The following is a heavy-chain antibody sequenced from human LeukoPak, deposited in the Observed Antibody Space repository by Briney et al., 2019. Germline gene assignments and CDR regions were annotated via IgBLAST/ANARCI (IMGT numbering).Heavy chain of an antibody. J-gene: IGHJ4*02. CDR2: ISGSGGST. CDR3: AKRGPAGAGRSPDYFDY. Sequence: GGSLRLSCAASGFTFSSYVMSWVRQAPGKGLEWVSAISGSGGSTYYADPVKGRFTISRDNSKNTLYLQMNSLRAEDAAVYYCAKRGPAGAGRSPDYFDYWGQGTLVTVSS. D-gene: IGHD6-19*01. V-gene: IGHV3-23*01. CDR1: GFTFSSYV.